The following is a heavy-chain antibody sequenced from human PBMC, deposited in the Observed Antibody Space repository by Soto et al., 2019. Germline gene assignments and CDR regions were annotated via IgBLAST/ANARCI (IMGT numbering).Heavy chain of an antibody. CDR2: VYPSDSAV. CDR3: TTGATRPFQY. V-gene: IGHV5-51*01. J-gene: IGHJ4*02. Sequence: RGESLKISCQGTGYRFSSSWIGWVRQKPGKGLEWLGNVYPSDSAVRYSPAFEGQFTISADNSINTAYLQLLNLKASDTAIYYCTTGATRPFQYWGQGTLVTVSS. D-gene: IGHD1-1*01. CDR1: GYRFSSSW.